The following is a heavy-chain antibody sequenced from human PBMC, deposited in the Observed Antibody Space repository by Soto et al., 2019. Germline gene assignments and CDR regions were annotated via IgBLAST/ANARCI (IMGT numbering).Heavy chain of an antibody. CDR2: IIPIFGTA. J-gene: IGHJ6*02. CDR1: GGTFSSYA. D-gene: IGHD3-10*01. CDR3: ASSITMVRGAADYYYGMDV. V-gene: IGHV1-69*13. Sequence: ASVKVSCKASGGTFSSYAISWVRQAPGQGLEWMGGIIPIFGTANYAQKFQGRVTITADESTSTAYMELSSLRSEDTAVYYCASSITMVRGAADYYYGMDVWGQGTTVTVSS.